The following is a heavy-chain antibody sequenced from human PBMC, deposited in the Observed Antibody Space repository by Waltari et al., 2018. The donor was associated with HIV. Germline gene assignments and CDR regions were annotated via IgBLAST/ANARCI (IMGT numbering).Heavy chain of an antibody. CDR2: ISGSGGST. Sequence: EVQLLESGGGLVQPGGSLRLSCAASGFTFGSYAMSWVRQAPGKGLEWVSAISGSGGSTYYADSVKGRFTISRDNSKNTLYLQMNSLRAEDTAVYYCAKGCGSGYYYYGMDVWGQGTTVTVSS. J-gene: IGHJ6*02. V-gene: IGHV3-23*01. CDR1: GFTFGSYA. D-gene: IGHD2-21*01. CDR3: AKGCGSGYYYYGMDV.